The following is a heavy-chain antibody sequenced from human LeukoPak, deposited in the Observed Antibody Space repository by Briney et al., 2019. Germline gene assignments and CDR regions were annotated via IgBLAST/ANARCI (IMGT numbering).Heavy chain of an antibody. CDR2: IYYSGST. V-gene: IGHV4-39*01. CDR1: GSSISSSSYY. J-gene: IGHJ4*02. Sequence: SETLSLSCTVSGSSISSSSYYWGWIRQPPGKGLEWIGSIYYSGSTYYNPSLKSRVTISVDTSKNQFSLKLSSVTAADTAVYYCARHAEFITSCYFDYWGQGTLVTVSS. CDR3: ARHAEFITSCYFDY. D-gene: IGHD2-2*01.